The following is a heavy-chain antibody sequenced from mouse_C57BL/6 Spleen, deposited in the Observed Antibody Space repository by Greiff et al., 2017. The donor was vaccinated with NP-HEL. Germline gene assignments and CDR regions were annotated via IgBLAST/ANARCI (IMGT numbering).Heavy chain of an antibody. CDR1: GFTFSSYA. V-gene: IGHV5-4*01. J-gene: IGHJ2*01. CDR3: ARDRGANGFDY. CDR2: ISDGGSYT. Sequence: EVKVVESGGGLVKPGGSLKLSCAASGFTFSSYAMSWVRQTPEKRLEWVATISDGGSYTYYPDNVKGRFTISRDNAKNNLYLQMSQLKSEDTAMYYCARDRGANGFDYWGQGTTLTVSS. D-gene: IGHD3-3*01.